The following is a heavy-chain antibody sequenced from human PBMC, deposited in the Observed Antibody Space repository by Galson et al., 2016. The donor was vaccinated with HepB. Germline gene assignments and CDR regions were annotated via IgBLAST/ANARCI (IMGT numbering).Heavy chain of an antibody. V-gene: IGHV1-46*01. J-gene: IGHJ6*02. CDR2: VNPGTGST. CDR1: GYTFTSHS. Sequence: SVKVSCKASGYTFTSHSMHWVRQAPGQGLEWMGIVNPGTGSTGYAPKFQGRLSMTRDTSTSTVYMELSSLRSEDTAVYYCARVGSVVTPDSYYYFGMAVWGQGTTVIVSS. D-gene: IGHD4-23*01. CDR3: ARVGSVVTPDSYYYFGMAV.